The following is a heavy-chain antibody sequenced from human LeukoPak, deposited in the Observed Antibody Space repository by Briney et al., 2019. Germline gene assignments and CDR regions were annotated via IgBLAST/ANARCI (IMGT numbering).Heavy chain of an antibody. V-gene: IGHV4-59*01. J-gene: IGHJ4*02. CDR1: GGSISSYY. CDR2: IYYSGST. Sequence: SETLSLTCTVSGGSISSYYWSWIRQPPGKGLEYIGYIYYSGSTNYNPSLKSRVTMSVDTSKNQFSLKLSSVTAADTAVYYCTRFCNGTNCYESLFDYWGQGTLVTVSS. CDR3: TRFCNGTNCYESLFDY. D-gene: IGHD2-2*01.